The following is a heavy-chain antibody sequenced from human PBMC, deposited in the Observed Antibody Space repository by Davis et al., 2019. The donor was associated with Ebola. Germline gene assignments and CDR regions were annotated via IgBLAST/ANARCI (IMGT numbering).Heavy chain of an antibody. V-gene: IGHV1-3*01. J-gene: IGHJ3*02. CDR2: INGGNGHT. CDR3: ARESAEDALDI. CDR1: EYIFSNYA. Sequence: ASVKVSCKASEYIFSNYAMHWVRQAPGQGLDWMGSINGGNGHTIYSQKFQGRVTISRDTSANTEYMELRSLRSEDTAVYFCARESAEDALDIWGQGTMVTVSS.